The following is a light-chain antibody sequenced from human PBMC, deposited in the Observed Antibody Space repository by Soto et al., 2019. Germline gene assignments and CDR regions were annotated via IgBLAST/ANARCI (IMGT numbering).Light chain of an antibody. CDR3: QQYYSGWT. J-gene: IGKJ1*01. V-gene: IGKV4-1*01. CDR2: WAS. CDR1: QSVLSSSNNKNY. Sequence: DIVMTQSPDSLAVSLGERATINCKSSQSVLSSSNNKNYLAWYQQKPGQPPKLLIYWASTRESGVPDRFSGSGSGTDFTRTISSLQAEDVAVYYCQQYYSGWTFGQGTKVEIK.